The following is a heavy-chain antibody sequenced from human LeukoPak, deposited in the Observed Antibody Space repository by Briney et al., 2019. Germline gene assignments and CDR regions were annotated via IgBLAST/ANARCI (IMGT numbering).Heavy chain of an antibody. J-gene: IGHJ4*02. CDR2: ISAYNGNT. Sequence: ASVKVSCKASGYTYTSYGISWVRQAPGQGLEWMGWISAYNGNTNYAQKLQGRVTMTTDTSTSTAYMELRSLRSDDTAVYYCARAPDYYYDSSGPHFDYWGQGTLVTVSS. V-gene: IGHV1-18*01. CDR1: GYTYTSYG. D-gene: IGHD3-22*01. CDR3: ARAPDYYYDSSGPHFDY.